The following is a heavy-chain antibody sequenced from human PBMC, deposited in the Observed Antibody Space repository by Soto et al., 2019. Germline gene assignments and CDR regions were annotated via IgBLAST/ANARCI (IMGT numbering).Heavy chain of an antibody. CDR2: FDPEYGET. Sequence: GASVKVSCKVSGYTLTELSMHWVRQAPGEGLEWRGGFDPEYGETIYAQKFQGRVTMTEDTSTDTAYMELSSLRSEDTAVYYCARDFKVLGYGRLYYYYYAMDARGQGTTVTV. CDR1: GYTLTELS. J-gene: IGHJ6*02. V-gene: IGHV1-24*01. CDR3: ARDFKVLGYGRLYYYYYAMDA. D-gene: IGHD5-18*01.